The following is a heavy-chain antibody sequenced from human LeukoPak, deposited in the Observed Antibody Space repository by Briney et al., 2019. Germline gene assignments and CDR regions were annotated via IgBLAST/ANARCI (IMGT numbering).Heavy chain of an antibody. CDR2: ISGSGGST. CDR1: GFTFSSYA. D-gene: IGHD1-26*01. J-gene: IGHJ3*02. CDR3: ARGRWETDI. Sequence: GGSLRLSCAASGFTFSSYAMSWVRQAPGKGLEWVSAISGSGGSTYYADSVKGRFTISRDNAKNSLYLQLNSLRDEDTAVFYCARGRWETDIWGQGTMVTVSS. V-gene: IGHV3-23*01.